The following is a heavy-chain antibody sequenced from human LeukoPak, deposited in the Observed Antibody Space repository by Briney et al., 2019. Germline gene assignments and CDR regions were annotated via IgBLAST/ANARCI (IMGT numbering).Heavy chain of an antibody. CDR2: IYPGDSET. CDR3: ARRGSISNWFDL. V-gene: IGHV5-51*01. Sequence: GGALLISCQGSGYRFTSYWIGWARQLPGKGLEWMGIIYPGDSETRYSPSFQGQVTISADKSISTAYLQWSSLKASDTAMYYCARRGSISNWFDLWGQGTLVTVSS. D-gene: IGHD2-2*01. J-gene: IGHJ5*02. CDR1: GYRFTSYW.